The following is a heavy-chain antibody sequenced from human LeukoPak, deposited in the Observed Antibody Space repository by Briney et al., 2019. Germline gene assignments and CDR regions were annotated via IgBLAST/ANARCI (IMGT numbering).Heavy chain of an antibody. V-gene: IGHV3-23*01. CDR2: ISTSGSAT. J-gene: IGHJ4*02. Sequence: GGSLRLSCAASGFTFSSYAMSWVRQAPGKGLEWLSSISTSGSATYYADSVKGRFTISRDNSKNTLYLQMSSLRVEDSAVYYCAKAPTVTTWVIDFWGQGTLVSVSS. D-gene: IGHD4-17*01. CDR3: AKAPTVTTWVIDF. CDR1: GFTFSSYA.